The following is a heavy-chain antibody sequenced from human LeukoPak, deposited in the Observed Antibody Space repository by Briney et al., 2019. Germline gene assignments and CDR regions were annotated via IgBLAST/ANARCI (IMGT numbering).Heavy chain of an antibody. CDR2: IYYSGST. CDR3: ASLKITLVRGGNWFDP. Sequence: PSQTLSLTCTVSGGSINSGDYYWSWIRQPPGKGLKWIGYIYYSGSTYYNPSLKSRVTISVDTSKNQFSLKLSSVNAADTAVYYCASLKITLVRGGNWFDPWGQGTLVTVSS. J-gene: IGHJ5*02. V-gene: IGHV4-30-4*01. D-gene: IGHD3-10*01. CDR1: GGSINSGDYY.